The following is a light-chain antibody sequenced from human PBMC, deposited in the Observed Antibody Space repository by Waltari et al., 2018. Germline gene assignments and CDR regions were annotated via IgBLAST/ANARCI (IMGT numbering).Light chain of an antibody. Sequence: DIQMTQSPSSLSASVGDRVTIPCRASQDIRQYLAWLQQKPGKVPKLLIYGASTLHSGVPSRFSGGGSGTDFTLTISSLQPEDVATYYCQSYSTSCRTFGQGTTVEIK. J-gene: IGKJ1*01. CDR2: GAS. CDR3: QSYSTSCRT. CDR1: QDIRQY. V-gene: IGKV1-27*01.